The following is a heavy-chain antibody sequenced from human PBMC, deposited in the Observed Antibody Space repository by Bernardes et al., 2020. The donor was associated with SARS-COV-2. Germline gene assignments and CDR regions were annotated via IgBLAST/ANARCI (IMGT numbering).Heavy chain of an antibody. Sequence: SETLSLTCTVSSGSISSYYWNWVRQPPGKGLDWIGYISDSGSANYNPSLKSRVTISVDTSKNQFSLKLSSVTAADTAVYYCASGWSPYYFDYWGQGPL. D-gene: IGHD6-19*01. CDR2: ISDSGSA. V-gene: IGHV4-59*01. J-gene: IGHJ4*02. CDR3: ASGWSPYYFDY. CDR1: SGSISSYY.